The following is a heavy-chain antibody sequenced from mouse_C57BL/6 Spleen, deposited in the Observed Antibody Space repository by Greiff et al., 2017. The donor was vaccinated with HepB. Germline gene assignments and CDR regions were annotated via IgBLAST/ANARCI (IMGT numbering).Heavy chain of an antibody. V-gene: IGHV5-17*01. Sequence: EVQVVESGGGLVKPGGSLKLSCAASGFTFSDYGMHWVRQAPEKGLEWVAYISSGSSTIYYADTVKGRFTISRDNAKNTLFLQMTSLRSEDTAMYYCARRYSNYVDYYAMDYWGQGTSVTVSS. CDR1: GFTFSDYG. D-gene: IGHD2-5*01. J-gene: IGHJ4*01. CDR3: ARRYSNYVDYYAMDY. CDR2: ISSGSSTI.